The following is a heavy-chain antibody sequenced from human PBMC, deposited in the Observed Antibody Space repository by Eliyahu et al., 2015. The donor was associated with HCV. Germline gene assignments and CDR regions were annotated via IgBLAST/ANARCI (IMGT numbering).Heavy chain of an antibody. D-gene: IGHD2-21*01. J-gene: IGHJ1*01. CDR2: ITDTGTT. CDR3: ARGWRVALPGRKATYFQH. CDR1: GGXFSGYH. V-gene: IGHV4-34*01. Sequence: QVQLQXWGXGLXKSSETLSLXCXVXGGXFSGYHWTWIRRPPGKRLEWIGEITDTGTTKYNPPLEGRLTLSIDTSKNQISLKLNSMTAADTAIYYCARGWRVALPGRKATYFQHWGQGTLVTVSS.